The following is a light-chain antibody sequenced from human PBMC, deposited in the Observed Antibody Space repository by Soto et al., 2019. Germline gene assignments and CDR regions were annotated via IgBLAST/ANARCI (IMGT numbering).Light chain of an antibody. J-gene: IGKJ2*01. CDR3: QQSNNWPYT. Sequence: EIVMTQSPATLSLSPGERATLSCRASQSVRHNLAWYQQKPGQAPRLLIYGASTRATDIPARFSGSGSGTDFTLTISSLQSEDFAVYYCQQSNNWPYTFGQGTKVDIK. CDR2: GAS. V-gene: IGKV3-15*01. CDR1: QSVRHN.